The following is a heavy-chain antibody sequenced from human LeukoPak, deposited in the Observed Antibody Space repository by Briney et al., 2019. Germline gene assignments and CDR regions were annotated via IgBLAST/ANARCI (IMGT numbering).Heavy chain of an antibody. V-gene: IGHV1-8*01. CDR1: GYTFTSYD. CDR2: MNPNSGNT. Sequence: GGSVKVSCKASGYTFTSYDIDWVRQATGQGLEWMGWMNPNSGNTGYAQKFQGRVTMTRNTSISTAYMELSSLRSEDTAVYYCARGGYDFWSGYYPSKGMDVWGQGTTVTVSS. D-gene: IGHD3-3*01. J-gene: IGHJ6*02. CDR3: ARGGYDFWSGYYPSKGMDV.